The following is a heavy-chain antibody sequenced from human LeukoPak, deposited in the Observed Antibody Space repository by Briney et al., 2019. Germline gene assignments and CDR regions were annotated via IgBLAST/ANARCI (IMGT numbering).Heavy chain of an antibody. CDR1: GFSVGDYA. CDR2: ISRSGGST. V-gene: IGHV3-23*01. Sequence: GGSLTLSCRASGFSVGDYAMTWVRQAPGKGLEWVSAISRSGGSTYADSVKGRFTISRDNSKNTLYLQMNSLRAEDAAIYYCAKTIPYWYLDLWGRGTLVTVSS. D-gene: IGHD5-24*01. J-gene: IGHJ2*01. CDR3: AKTIPYWYLDL.